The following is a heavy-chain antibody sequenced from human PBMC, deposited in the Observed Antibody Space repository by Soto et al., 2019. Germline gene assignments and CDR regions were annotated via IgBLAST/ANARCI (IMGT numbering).Heavy chain of an antibody. CDR2: VSSGGST. CDR1: GFTSTSYA. CDR3: AKRRGAGGHFDY. V-gene: IGHV3-23*01. J-gene: IGHJ4*02. D-gene: IGHD2-15*01. Sequence: GGSLRLSCAASGFTSTSYAMGWVRQAPGKGLEWVSVVSSGGSTYYADSVTGRFTVSRDNSKNTLSLQMNSLRAEDTAVYYCAKRRGAGGHFDYWGQGALVTVSS.